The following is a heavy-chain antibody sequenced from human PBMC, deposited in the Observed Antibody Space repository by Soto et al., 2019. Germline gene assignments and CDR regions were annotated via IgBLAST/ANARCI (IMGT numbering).Heavy chain of an antibody. D-gene: IGHD2-15*01. CDR2: MNPNSGNT. CDR1: GYTFTSYD. J-gene: IGHJ3*02. V-gene: IGHV1-8*01. CDR3: ATGRTIVVVVADTLRPHDAFDI. Sequence: ASVKVSCKASGYTFTSYDINWVRQATGQGLEWMGWMNPNSGNTGYAQKSQGRVTMTRNTSISTAYMELSSLRSEDTAVYYCATGRTIVVVVADTLRPHDAFDIWGQGTMVTVSS.